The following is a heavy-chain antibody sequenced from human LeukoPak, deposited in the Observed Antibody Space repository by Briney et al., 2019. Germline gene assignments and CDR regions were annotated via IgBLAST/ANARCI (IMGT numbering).Heavy chain of an antibody. CDR3: ATQYYYGSGSGWFDP. D-gene: IGHD3-10*01. CDR1: GYTLTELS. Sequence: ASVKVSCKVSGYTLTELSMHWVRQAPGKGLEWMGGFDPEDGETIYAQKFQGRVTMTEDTSTDTAYMELSSLRSEDTAVYYCATQYYYGSGSGWFDPWGQGTLVNVSS. J-gene: IGHJ5*02. V-gene: IGHV1-24*01. CDR2: FDPEDGET.